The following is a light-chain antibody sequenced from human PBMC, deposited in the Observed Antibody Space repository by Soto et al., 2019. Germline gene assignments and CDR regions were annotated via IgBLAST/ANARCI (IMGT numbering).Light chain of an antibody. V-gene: IGLV1-51*01. J-gene: IGLJ2*01. Sequence: QSVLTQPPSVSAAPGQKVTISCSGSSSNIENNNVSWYQQLPGTAPKLLIYDKNKRPSGIPDRFSGSQSGTSATLGITGLQTGDEADYYCGTWDSSLSIVVFGGGTKVTVL. CDR2: DKN. CDR1: SSNIENNN. CDR3: GTWDSSLSIVV.